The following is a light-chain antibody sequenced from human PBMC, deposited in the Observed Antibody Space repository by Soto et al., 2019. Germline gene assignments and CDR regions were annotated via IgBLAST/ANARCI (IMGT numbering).Light chain of an antibody. V-gene: IGKV1-33*01. CDR3: KQYENLPT. Sequence: DIQITHSPASLSESLGDRVTITFQASQNINNSLNWYQQKPGRAPKLLIYDASNLEAGVPSRFRGSGSGTDFTFTISRLQPEDIATYYCKQYENLPTFGQGTRLANK. CDR2: DAS. J-gene: IGKJ5*01. CDR1: QNINNS.